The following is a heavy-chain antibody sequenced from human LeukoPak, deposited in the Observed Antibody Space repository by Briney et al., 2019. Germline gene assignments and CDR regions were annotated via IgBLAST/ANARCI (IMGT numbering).Heavy chain of an antibody. J-gene: IGHJ5*02. CDR1: GGSISSSSYY. CDR2: IYYSGST. Sequence: SETLSLTCTVSGGSISSSSYYWGWIRRPPGKGLEWIGSIYYSGSTYYNPSLKSRVTISVDTSKNQFSLKLSSVTAADTAVYYCARHQAVAGTTGPWGRGTLVTVSS. V-gene: IGHV4-39*01. D-gene: IGHD6-19*01. CDR3: ARHQAVAGTTGP.